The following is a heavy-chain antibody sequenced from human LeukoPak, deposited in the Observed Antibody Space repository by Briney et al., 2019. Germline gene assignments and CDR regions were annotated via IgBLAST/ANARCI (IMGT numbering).Heavy chain of an antibody. CDR1: GYTFTGYY. Sequence: ASVKVSCKASGYTFTGYYIHWVRQAPGQGLEWMGRINPNSGGTNYAQKFQGRVTMTRDTSISTAYMALSRLRSDDTAVYYCAGEGRDGYNPPDYWGQGTLVTVSS. V-gene: IGHV1-2*06. J-gene: IGHJ4*02. CDR3: AGEGRDGYNPPDY. CDR2: INPNSGGT. D-gene: IGHD5-24*01.